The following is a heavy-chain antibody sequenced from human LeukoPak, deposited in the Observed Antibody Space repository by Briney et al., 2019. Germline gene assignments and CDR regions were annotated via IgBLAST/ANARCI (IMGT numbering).Heavy chain of an antibody. CDR2: QSGSGHNT. D-gene: IGHD1-14*01. CDR1: GFTIENHV. CDR3: ARGVEPLAANTLAY. V-gene: IGHV3-23*01. J-gene: IGHJ4*02. Sequence: GGSLRLSCEASGFTIENHVMTWVRQAPGKGPEWVASQSGSGHNTYYSESVRGRFAISRDNSKNTLYLEMNSLSPDDTAVYYCARGVEPLAANTLAYWGQGTLVTVSS.